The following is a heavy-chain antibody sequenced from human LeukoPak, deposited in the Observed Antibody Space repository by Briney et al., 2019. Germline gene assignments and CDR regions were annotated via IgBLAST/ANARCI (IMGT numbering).Heavy chain of an antibody. CDR3: AREPVGYSYGYDYYYMDV. Sequence: GGSLRLSCAASGFTFSSYWMSWVRQAPGKGLEWVANIKQDGSEKYYVDSVKGRFTISRDNAKNSLYLQMNSLRAEDTAVYYCAREPVGYSYGYDYYYMDVWGKGTTVTVSS. CDR2: IKQDGSEK. V-gene: IGHV3-7*01. CDR1: GFTFSSYW. D-gene: IGHD5-18*01. J-gene: IGHJ6*03.